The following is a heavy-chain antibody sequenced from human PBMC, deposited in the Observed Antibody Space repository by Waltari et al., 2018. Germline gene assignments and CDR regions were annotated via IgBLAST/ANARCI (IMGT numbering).Heavy chain of an antibody. V-gene: IGHV4-30-2*01. Sequence: ESGSGLVRPSQTLSLPCAVSGGSISSGDYSWSWIRQPPGKGLEWIGFIYHSGSTLYNPSLKSRVTFSVDKSKNQFYLKLTSVTAADTAVYYCVRGDGDYGFDYWGQGTLVAVSS. J-gene: IGHJ4*02. CDR1: GGSISSGDYS. D-gene: IGHD4-17*01. CDR3: VRGDGDYGFDY. CDR2: IYHSGST.